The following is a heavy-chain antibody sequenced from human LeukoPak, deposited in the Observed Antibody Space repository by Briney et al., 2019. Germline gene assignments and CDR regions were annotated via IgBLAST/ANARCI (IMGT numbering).Heavy chain of an antibody. D-gene: IGHD5-12*01. V-gene: IGHV3-53*01. J-gene: IGHJ4*02. Sequence: GGSLRLSCAASGFTVSSNYMNWVRQAPGKGLEWVSVIYGGGNIYYADSVKGRFTISRDNAKNSLYLQMNSLRAEDTAVYYCARGVDSDAPLYYFDYWGQGTLVTVSS. CDR2: IYGGGNI. CDR3: ARGVDSDAPLYYFDY. CDR1: GFTVSSNY.